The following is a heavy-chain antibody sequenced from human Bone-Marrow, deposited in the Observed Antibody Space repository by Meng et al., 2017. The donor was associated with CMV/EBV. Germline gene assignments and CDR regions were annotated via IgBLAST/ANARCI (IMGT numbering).Heavy chain of an antibody. CDR2: INPNSGGT. D-gene: IGHD4-17*01. CDR1: GYTFTGYY. CDR3: ARQRGDSPYYYGMVV. Sequence: ASVKVSCKASGYTFTGYYMHWVRQAPGQGLEWMGWINPNSGGTNYAQKFQGRVTMTRDTSISTAYMELSRLRSEDTAVYYCARQRGDSPYYYGMVVWGQGTLVTVSS. V-gene: IGHV1-2*02. J-gene: IGHJ6*02.